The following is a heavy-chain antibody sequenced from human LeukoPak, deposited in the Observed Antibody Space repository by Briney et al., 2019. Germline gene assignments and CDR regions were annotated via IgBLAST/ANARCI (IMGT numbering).Heavy chain of an antibody. CDR1: GYTFTGYY. V-gene: IGHV1-2*02. Sequence: ASVKVSCKASGYTFTGYYMHWVRQAPGQGLEWIGWINPNSGGTNYAQKFQGRVTMTRDTSTSTAYMELSRLRSDDTAVYYCATFGVIVGSPDWRQGTLVTVPS. J-gene: IGHJ4*02. CDR3: ATFGVIVGSPD. CDR2: INPNSGGT. D-gene: IGHD1-26*01.